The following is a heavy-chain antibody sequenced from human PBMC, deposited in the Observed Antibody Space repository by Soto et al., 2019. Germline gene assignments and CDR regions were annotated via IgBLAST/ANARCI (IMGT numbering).Heavy chain of an antibody. CDR2: INAGNGNT. D-gene: IGHD2-2*01. CDR1: GYTFTSYA. J-gene: IGHJ6*02. CDR3: ARVCSSTSCYYYYYGMDV. Sequence: GASVKVSCKASGYTFTSYAMHWVRQAPGQRLEWMGWINAGNGNTKYSQKFQGRVTITRDTSASTAYMELSSLRSEDTAVYYCARVCSSTSCYYYYYGMDVWGQGTTVTVSS. V-gene: IGHV1-3*01.